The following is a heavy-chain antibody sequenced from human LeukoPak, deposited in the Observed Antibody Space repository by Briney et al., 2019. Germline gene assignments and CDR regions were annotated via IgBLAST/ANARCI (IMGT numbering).Heavy chain of an antibody. CDR1: GFSFSGYG. CDR3: AKVMPPGRIRFYSYYMDV. Sequence: GGSLRLSCAASGFSFSGYGMHWVRQAPGKGLEWVAFIRYDGSNEYYADSVKGRFTISRDKSKNTLYLQMNSLRAEDTAVYYCAKVMPPGRIRFYSYYMDVWGKGTTVTVS. D-gene: IGHD2-15*01. V-gene: IGHV3-30*02. J-gene: IGHJ6*03. CDR2: IRYDGSNE.